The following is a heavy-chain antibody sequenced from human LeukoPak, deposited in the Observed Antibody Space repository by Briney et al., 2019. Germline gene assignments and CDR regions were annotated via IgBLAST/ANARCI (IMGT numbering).Heavy chain of an antibody. D-gene: IGHD3-10*01. CDR2: IWYDGSNK. CDR3: AREYYYYTLDY. J-gene: IGHJ4*02. V-gene: IGHV3-33*01. Sequence: GGSLRLSCAASGFTFSSYGMHWVRQAPGKGLEGVAVIWYDGSNKYYADSVKGRFTISRDNSKLTLYLQMNSLRAEDTAVYYCAREYYYYTLDYWGQGTLVTVSS. CDR1: GFTFSSYG.